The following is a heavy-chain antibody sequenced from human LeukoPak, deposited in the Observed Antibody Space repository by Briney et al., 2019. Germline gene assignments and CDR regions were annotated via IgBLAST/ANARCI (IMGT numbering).Heavy chain of an antibody. V-gene: IGHV1-18*01. Sequence: ASVKVSCKASGYTFTSYGISWVRQAPGQGLEWMGWISAYNGNTNYAQKFQGRVTMTTDTSTSTAYMELRSLRSDDTAVYYCASSLWFGELATWGQGTLVTVSS. CDR3: ASSLWFGELAT. CDR2: ISAYNGNT. D-gene: IGHD3-10*01. CDR1: GYTFTSYG. J-gene: IGHJ4*02.